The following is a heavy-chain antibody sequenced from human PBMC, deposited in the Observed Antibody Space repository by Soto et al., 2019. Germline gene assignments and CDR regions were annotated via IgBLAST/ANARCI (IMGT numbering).Heavy chain of an antibody. Sequence: PSETLSLTCTVSGGSISSYYWSWIRQPPGKGQEWIGYIYYSGSTNYNPSLKSRVTISVDTSKNQFSLKLSSVTAADTAVYYCASGIAVVAFDIWGQGTMVTVSS. CDR1: GGSISSYY. CDR3: ASGIAVVAFDI. CDR2: IYYSGST. V-gene: IGHV4-59*01. D-gene: IGHD6-19*01. J-gene: IGHJ3*02.